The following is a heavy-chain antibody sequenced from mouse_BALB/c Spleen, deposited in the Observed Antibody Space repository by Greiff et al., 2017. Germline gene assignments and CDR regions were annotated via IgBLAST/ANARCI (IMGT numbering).Heavy chain of an antibody. V-gene: IGHV14-3*02. CDR2: IDPANGNT. J-gene: IGHJ4*01. CDR1: GFNIKDTY. D-gene: IGHD1-1*01. CDR3: ARGLYYYGSSDYAMDY. Sequence: EVQLQQSGAELVKPGASVKLSCTASGFNIKDTYMHWVKQRPEQGLEWIGRIDPANGNTKYDPKFQGKATITADTSSNTAYLQLSSLTSEDTAVYYCARGLYYYGSSDYAMDYWGQGTSVTVSS.